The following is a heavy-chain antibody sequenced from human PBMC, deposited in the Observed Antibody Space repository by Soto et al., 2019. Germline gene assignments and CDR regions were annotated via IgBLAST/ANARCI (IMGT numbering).Heavy chain of an antibody. Sequence: EVQLLESGGGLVQPGGSLRLSCAASGFTFSSYAMSWVRQAPGKGLEWVSAITGSGGSTYYVDSVKGRFTISRDNSKNTLYLQLTSLSAEDTAVYYCAKDRNKWVRSDLAYWGQGTLVTVS. V-gene: IGHV3-23*01. CDR2: ITGSGGST. CDR3: AKDRNKWVRSDLAY. D-gene: IGHD5-12*01. J-gene: IGHJ4*02. CDR1: GFTFSSYA.